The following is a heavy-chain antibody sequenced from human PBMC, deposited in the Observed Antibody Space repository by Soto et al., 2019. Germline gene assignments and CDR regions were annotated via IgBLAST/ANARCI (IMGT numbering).Heavy chain of an antibody. D-gene: IGHD3-3*01. CDR3: ARDRVVVPGWFDP. CDR2: ISAYNGNT. Sequence: QVQLVQSGAEVKKPGASVKVSCKASGYTFGSYGMTWVRQAPGQGLEWMGWISAYNGNTDYAQKFQGRVTLTTDTSTDTAYMEVRSLRSDDTAVYSCARDRVVVPGWFDPWGQGTLVTVSS. J-gene: IGHJ5*02. CDR1: GYTFGSYG. V-gene: IGHV1-18*01.